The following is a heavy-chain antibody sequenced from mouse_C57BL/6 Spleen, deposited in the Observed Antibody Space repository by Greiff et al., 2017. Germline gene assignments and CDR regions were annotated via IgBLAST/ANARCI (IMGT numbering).Heavy chain of an antibody. CDR1: GYSFTDYN. V-gene: IGHV1-39*01. CDR2: INPNYGTT. J-gene: IGHJ4*01. D-gene: IGHD2-4*01. CDR3: AKGLRMITTSHYYAMDY. Sequence: VQLQQSGPELVKPGASVKISCKASGYSFTDYNMNWVKQSNGKSLEWIGVINPNYGTTSYNQKFKGKATLTVDQSSSTAYMQLNSLTSEDSAVYYCAKGLRMITTSHYYAMDYWGQGTSVTVSS.